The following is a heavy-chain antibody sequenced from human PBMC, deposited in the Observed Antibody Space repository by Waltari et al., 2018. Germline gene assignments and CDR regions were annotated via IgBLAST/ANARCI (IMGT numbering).Heavy chain of an antibody. V-gene: IGHV5-51*01. D-gene: IGHD1-26*01. Sequence: EVQLVQSGAEVKKPGESLKISCKGSGYSFPSYWIGWVRHLPGKGLEWVGIIYPGDSDTRYSPSFQGQVTISADKSISTAYLQWSSLKASDTAMYYCARLGISGRVGATDAFDIWGQGTMVTVSS. CDR3: ARLGISGRVGATDAFDI. CDR2: IYPGDSDT. J-gene: IGHJ3*02. CDR1: GYSFPSYW.